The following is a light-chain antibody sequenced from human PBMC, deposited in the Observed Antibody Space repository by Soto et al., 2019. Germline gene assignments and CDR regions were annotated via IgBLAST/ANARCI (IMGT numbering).Light chain of an antibody. J-gene: IGKJ1*01. CDR3: QQSYSNPRT. CDR1: QTISNY. Sequence: DIQMTQSPSSLSASVGDRVTITCRASQTISNYLNWYQQKPGKAPKVLIYVANSLQSGVPSRFSGSGSGTDFTLTISSLQPEDFATYYCQQSYSNPRTFGQGTKVEIK. V-gene: IGKV1-39*01. CDR2: VAN.